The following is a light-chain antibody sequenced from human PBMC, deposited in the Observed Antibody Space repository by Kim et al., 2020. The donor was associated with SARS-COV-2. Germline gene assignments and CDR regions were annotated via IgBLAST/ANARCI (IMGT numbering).Light chain of an antibody. CDR2: NVK. Sequence: PGQSITISCIGSSSDIGDFAYVSWYQQHPGRAPKLIIYNVKERPSGVSDRFSGSQSSNTASLTISGLQAADEALYYCSSYTGTNALFGGGTQLTVL. CDR3: SSYTGTNAL. J-gene: IGLJ3*02. CDR1: SSDIGDFAY. V-gene: IGLV2-14*03.